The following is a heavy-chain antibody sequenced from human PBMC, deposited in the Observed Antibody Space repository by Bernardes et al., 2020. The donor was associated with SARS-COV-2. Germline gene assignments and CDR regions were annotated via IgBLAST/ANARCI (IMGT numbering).Heavy chain of an antibody. CDR3: AKDHCGAPRAGFGEWYYDYGMAV. J-gene: IGHJ6*02. CDR1: GFTFSSYA. Sequence: GGSLRLSCAASGFTFSSYAMSWVRQAPGKGLEWVSAISGSGGSTYYADSVKGRFTISRDNSKNTLYLQMNSLRAEDTAVYYCAKDHCGAPRAGFGEWYYDYGMAVWGQGTTVTVSS. D-gene: IGHD3-10*01. V-gene: IGHV3-23*01. CDR2: ISGSGGST.